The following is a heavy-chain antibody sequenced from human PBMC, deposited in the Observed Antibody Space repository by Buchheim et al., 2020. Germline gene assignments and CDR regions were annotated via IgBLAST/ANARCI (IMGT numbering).Heavy chain of an antibody. CDR3: ARVTIFGVVRDYFDY. CDR1: GGSFSGYY. V-gene: IGHV4-34*01. CDR2: INHCGST. Sequence: QVQLQQWGAGLLKPSETLSLTCAVYGGSFSGYYWSWIRQPPGKGLEWIVEINHCGSTNYNPSLKSRVIISSDTSKNPFFLKLSSVTAADTAVYYCARVTIFGVVRDYFDYWGQGTL. J-gene: IGHJ4*02. D-gene: IGHD3-3*01.